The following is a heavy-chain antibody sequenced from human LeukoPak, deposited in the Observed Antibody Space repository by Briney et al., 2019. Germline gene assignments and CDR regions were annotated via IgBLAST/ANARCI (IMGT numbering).Heavy chain of an antibody. CDR2: ISYDGSNK. CDR3: AKGVPGYCSGGSCYYFDY. J-gene: IGHJ4*02. CDR1: GFTFSSYA. D-gene: IGHD2-15*01. Sequence: GGSLRLSCAASGFTFSSYAMHWVRQAPGKGLEWVAVISYDGSNKYYADSVKGRFAISRDNSKNTLYLQMNSLRVEDTAVYYCAKGVPGYCSGGSCYYFDYWGQGTLVTVSS. V-gene: IGHV3-30*09.